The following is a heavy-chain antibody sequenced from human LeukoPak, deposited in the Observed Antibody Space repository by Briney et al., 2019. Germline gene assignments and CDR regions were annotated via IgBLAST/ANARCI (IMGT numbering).Heavy chain of an antibody. J-gene: IGHJ4*02. Sequence: PSETLSLTCAVSGGSISSGGYSWSWIRQPPGKGLEWIGYIYHSGSTYYNPSLKSRVTISVDRSKNQFSLKLSSVTAADTAVYYCARGSPYHGQLLFGQFYSFDYWGQGTLVTVSS. V-gene: IGHV4-30-2*01. CDR3: ARGSPYHGQLLFGQFYSFDY. CDR1: GGSISSGGYS. CDR2: IYHSGST. D-gene: IGHD2-2*01.